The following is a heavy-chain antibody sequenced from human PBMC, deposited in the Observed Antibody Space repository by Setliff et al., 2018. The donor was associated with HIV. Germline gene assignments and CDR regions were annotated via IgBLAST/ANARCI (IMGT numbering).Heavy chain of an antibody. CDR3: ARGVNFDY. V-gene: IGHV4-61*09. Sequence: SETLSLTCTVSGGSISSGSYYWSWIRQPAGKGLEWIGHIYTSGNTNCNPSLKSRVTISADTSRNQFSLKLTSVTAADTAIYYCARGVNFDYWGQGTQVTVSS. CDR2: IYTSGNT. CDR1: GGSISSGSYY. J-gene: IGHJ4*02. D-gene: IGHD3-3*01.